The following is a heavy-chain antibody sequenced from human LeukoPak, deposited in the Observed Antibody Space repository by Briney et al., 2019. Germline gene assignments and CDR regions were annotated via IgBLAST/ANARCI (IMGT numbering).Heavy chain of an antibody. V-gene: IGHV1-46*01. D-gene: IGHD3-22*01. CDR1: GYTFTSYY. Sequence: ASVKVSCKASGYTFTSYYMHWVRQAPGQGLEWMGIINPSGGSTSYAQKFQGRVTMTRDTSTSTVYMELSSLRSEDTAVYYCARQWAYYYDSSGYPDYWGQGTLVTVSS. J-gene: IGHJ4*02. CDR3: ARQWAYYYDSSGYPDY. CDR2: INPSGGST.